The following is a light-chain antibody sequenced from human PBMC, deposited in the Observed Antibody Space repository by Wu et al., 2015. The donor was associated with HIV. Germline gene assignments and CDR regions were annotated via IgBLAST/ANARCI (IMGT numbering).Light chain of an antibody. CDR2: DAS. J-gene: IGKJ4*01. CDR1: QGISSA. V-gene: IGKV1-13*02. Sequence: AIQLTQSPSSLPASAGGRVTITCRASQGISSALAWYQQKPGKAPKLLIYDASSLESGVPSRFSGSGSGTDFTLTISSLQPEDFATYFCHQFDSYPRTFGGGTKVEIK. CDR3: HQFDSYPRT.